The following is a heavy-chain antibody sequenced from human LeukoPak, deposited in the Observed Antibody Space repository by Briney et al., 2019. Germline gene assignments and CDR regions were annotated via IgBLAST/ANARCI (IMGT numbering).Heavy chain of an antibody. J-gene: IGHJ4*02. CDR3: ARHAATMVRGVHAFDY. CDR2: IYYSGST. CDR1: GGSISSYY. Sequence: SETLSLTCTVSGGSISSYYWSWIRQPPGKGLEWIGYIYYSGSTNYNPSLKSRVTISVDTSKNQFSLKLSSVTAADTAVYYCARHAATMVRGVHAFDYWGQGTLVTVSS. V-gene: IGHV4-59*08. D-gene: IGHD3-10*01.